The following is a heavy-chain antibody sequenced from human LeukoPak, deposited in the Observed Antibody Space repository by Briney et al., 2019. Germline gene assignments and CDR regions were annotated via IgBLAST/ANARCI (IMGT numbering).Heavy chain of an antibody. CDR2: ISSSSYI. J-gene: IGHJ4*02. CDR1: GFTFSSYS. V-gene: IGHV3-21*01. D-gene: IGHD3-3*01. Sequence: GGSLRLSCAASGFTFSSYSMNWVRQAPGKGLEWVSSISSSSYIYYADSVKGRFTISRDNAKNSLYLQMNSLRAEDTAVYYCARDQERFWSGYIYYWGQGTLVTVSS. CDR3: ARDQERFWSGYIYY.